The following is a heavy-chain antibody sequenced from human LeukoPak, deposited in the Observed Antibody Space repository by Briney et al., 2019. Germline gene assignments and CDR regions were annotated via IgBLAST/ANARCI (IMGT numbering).Heavy chain of an antibody. D-gene: IGHD2-15*01. V-gene: IGHV5-51*01. J-gene: IGHJ5*02. Sequence: GESLKISCKGSGYSFTSYWIAWVRQMPGKGLEWMGIIYPGDSDTRYSPSFQGQVTISADKSISTAYLQWSSLKASDTAMYYCARSNYCSGGSCYSWFDPWGQGTLVTVSS. CDR3: ARSNYCSGGSCYSWFDP. CDR1: GYSFTSYW. CDR2: IYPGDSDT.